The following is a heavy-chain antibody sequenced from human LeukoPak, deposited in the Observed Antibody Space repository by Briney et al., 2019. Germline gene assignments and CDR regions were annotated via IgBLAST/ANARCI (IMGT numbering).Heavy chain of an antibody. CDR2: ISYDGSNK. CDR3: AKTSDYYDSSGYFDY. J-gene: IGHJ4*02. Sequence: GRSLRLSCAASGFTFSSYGMHWVRQAPGKGLEWVAIISYDGSNKYYADSVKGRFTISRDNSKNTLYLQMNSLRAEDTAVYYCAKTSDYYDSSGYFDYWGQGTLVTVSS. CDR1: GFTFSSYG. D-gene: IGHD3-22*01. V-gene: IGHV3-30*18.